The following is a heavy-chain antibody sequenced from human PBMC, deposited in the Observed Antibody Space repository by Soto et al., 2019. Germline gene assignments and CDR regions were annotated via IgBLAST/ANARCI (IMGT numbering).Heavy chain of an antibody. V-gene: IGHV3-21*01. CDR1: GFTFSSYS. CDR2: ISSSISYI. CDR3: ARRRTIVVVPAAITSVTGGGYYYYYMDV. D-gene: IGHD2-2*02. J-gene: IGHJ6*03. Sequence: PGGSLRLSCAASGFTFSSYSMNWVRQAPGKGLEWVSSISSSISYIYYADSVKGRFTISRDNAKNSLYLQMNSLRAEDTAVYYCARRRTIVVVPAAITSVTGGGYYYYYMDVWGKGTTVTVSS.